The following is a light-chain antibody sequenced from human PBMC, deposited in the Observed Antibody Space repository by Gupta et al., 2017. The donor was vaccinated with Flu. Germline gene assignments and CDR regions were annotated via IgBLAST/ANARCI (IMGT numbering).Light chain of an antibody. CDR1: QSLVHRDGNTY. CDR3: MQATQFPGT. J-gene: IGKJ2*01. V-gene: IGKV2-24*01. CDR2: KIS. Sequence: DVVMTPTPLSSPVTLGQPASISCRSSQSLVHRDGNTYLSWLHQRPGQPPRLLIYKISERFSGVPDRCSGSGARTEFTLKISRVEAEDVGVYCCMQATQFPGTFGQGTKLEIK.